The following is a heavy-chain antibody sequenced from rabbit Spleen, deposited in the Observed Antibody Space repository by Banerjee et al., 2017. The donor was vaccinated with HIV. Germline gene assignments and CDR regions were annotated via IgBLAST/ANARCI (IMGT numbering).Heavy chain of an antibody. Sequence: QSLEESGGDLVKPGASLTLTCIASGVSFSGSSYMCWVRQAPGKGLEWIACIDAGNSGFTYFASWAKGRFTISKASSTTVTLQMTSLTAADTATYFCARDTSSSFSSYGMDLWGPGTLVTVS. CDR1: GVSFSGSSY. J-gene: IGHJ6*01. CDR3: ARDTSSSFSSYGMDL. D-gene: IGHD1-1*01. CDR2: IDAGNSGFT. V-gene: IGHV1S40*01.